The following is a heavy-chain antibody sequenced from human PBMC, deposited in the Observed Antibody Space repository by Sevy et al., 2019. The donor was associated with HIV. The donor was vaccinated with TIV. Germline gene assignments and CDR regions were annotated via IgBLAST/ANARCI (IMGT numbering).Heavy chain of an antibody. CDR1: GGTFSSYA. D-gene: IGHD1-20*01. Sequence: SVKVSCKASGGTFSSYAISWVRQAPGQGLEWMGRIIPILGIANYAQKFQGRVTITADKSTSTAYMELSSLRSEDTAVYYCARDPPYNWNHYYYGMDVWGQGTTVTVSS. CDR2: IIPILGIA. J-gene: IGHJ6*02. V-gene: IGHV1-69*04. CDR3: ARDPPYNWNHYYYGMDV.